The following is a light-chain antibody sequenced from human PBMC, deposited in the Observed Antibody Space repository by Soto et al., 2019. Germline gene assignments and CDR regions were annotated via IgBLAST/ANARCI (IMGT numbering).Light chain of an antibody. CDR3: AAWDDSLNGVV. CDR2: SNN. CDR1: RSNTGSNS. Sequence: QSVLTRPPSASGTPGQRVTISCSGNRSNTGSNSVNWYQQLPGTAPKSLIHSNNQRPSGVPDRFSGSKSGTSASLAISGLQSEDEADYYCAAWDDSLNGVVFGGGTKLTVL. J-gene: IGLJ2*01. V-gene: IGLV1-44*01.